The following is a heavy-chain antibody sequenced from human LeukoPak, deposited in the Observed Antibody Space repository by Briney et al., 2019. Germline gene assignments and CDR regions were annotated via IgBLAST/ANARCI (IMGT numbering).Heavy chain of an antibody. CDR1: GGSFSGYY. Sequence: PSETLSLTCAVYGGSFSGYYWSWIRQPPGKGLEWIGEINHSGSTNYNPSLKSRVTISVDTSKNQFSLKLSSVTAADTAVYYCARGPWYYYDSSGYLYWGQGTLVTVSS. CDR2: INHSGST. V-gene: IGHV4-34*01. D-gene: IGHD3-22*01. J-gene: IGHJ4*02. CDR3: ARGPWYYYDSSGYLY.